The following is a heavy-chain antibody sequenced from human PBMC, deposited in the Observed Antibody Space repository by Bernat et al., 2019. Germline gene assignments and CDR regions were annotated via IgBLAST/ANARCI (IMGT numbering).Heavy chain of an antibody. Sequence: QVQLVESVGGLVKPGGSLRLSCAASGFTFSDYYMSWIRQAPGKGLEWVSYISSSSSYTNYADSVKGRFTISRDNAKNSLYLQMNSLRAEDTAVYYCARGTVAGSPPPFDYWGQGTLVTVSS. D-gene: IGHD2-15*01. J-gene: IGHJ4*02. V-gene: IGHV3-11*06. CDR1: GFTFSDYY. CDR3: ARGTVAGSPPPFDY. CDR2: ISSSSSYT.